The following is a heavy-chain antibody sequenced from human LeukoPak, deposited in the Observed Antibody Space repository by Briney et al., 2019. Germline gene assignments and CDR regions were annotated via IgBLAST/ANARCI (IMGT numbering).Heavy chain of an antibody. CDR3: ARDSRRVYYYDSSGYTYDY. D-gene: IGHD3-22*01. Sequence: GGSLRLSCAASGFTFSSYSMNWVRQAPGKGLEWVSSISSSSSYIYYADSVKGRFTISRDNAKNSLYLQMNSLRAEDTAVYYCARDSRRVYYYDSSGYTYDYWGQGTLVTVSS. CDR2: ISSSSSYI. V-gene: IGHV3-21*01. CDR1: GFTFSSYS. J-gene: IGHJ4*02.